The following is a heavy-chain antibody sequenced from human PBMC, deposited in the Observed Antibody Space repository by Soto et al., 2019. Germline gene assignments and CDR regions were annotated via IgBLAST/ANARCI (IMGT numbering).Heavy chain of an antibody. Sequence: GGSLRLSCTASGFSFNSNAMSWVRQAPGKGLEWVSVISGSGGVTFYADSVKGRFFISRDNSKNTLYLQMNSLRAEDTAVYYCAKDSSGWYWSGMDVWGQGTAVTVSS. CDR3: AKDSSGWYWSGMDV. J-gene: IGHJ6*02. CDR1: GFSFNSNA. V-gene: IGHV3-23*01. CDR2: ISGSGGVT. D-gene: IGHD6-19*01.